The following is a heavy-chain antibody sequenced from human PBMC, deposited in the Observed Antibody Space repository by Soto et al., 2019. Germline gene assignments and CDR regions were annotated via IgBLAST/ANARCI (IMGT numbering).Heavy chain of an antibody. Sequence: ASVKVSFKASGYTFTGYYMHWLRQAPGQGLEWMGWINPNSGGTNYAQKFQGRVTMTRDTSISTAYMELSRLRSDDTAVYYCARVPWDILTGYYPKSKLGFGPWGQGTLVTVSS. CDR2: INPNSGGT. CDR1: GYTFTGYY. D-gene: IGHD3-9*01. CDR3: ARVPWDILTGYYPKSKLGFGP. V-gene: IGHV1-2*02. J-gene: IGHJ5*02.